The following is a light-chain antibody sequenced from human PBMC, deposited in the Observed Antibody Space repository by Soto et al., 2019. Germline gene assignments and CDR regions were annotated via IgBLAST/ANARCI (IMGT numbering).Light chain of an antibody. CDR1: QSVSSSS. J-gene: IGKJ3*01. V-gene: IGKV3-20*01. CDR2: GAS. CDR3: QQYGSSLFT. Sequence: EIVLTQSPGTLSLSPGERATLSCRASQSVSSSSLAWYQQKPGQDPRHLIYGASSRATGIPDRFSGSGSGTDFTRTSSRLVPEDFAVYYCQQYGSSLFTFGPGTKVEIK.